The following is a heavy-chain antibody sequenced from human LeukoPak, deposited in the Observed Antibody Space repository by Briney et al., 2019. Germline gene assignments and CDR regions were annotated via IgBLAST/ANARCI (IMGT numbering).Heavy chain of an antibody. D-gene: IGHD3-22*01. V-gene: IGHV3-48*02. CDR3: ARGNCDSDTHSWFDP. J-gene: IGHJ5*02. CDR1: GFTFTIDS. CDR2: VSSSSSTI. Sequence: GGSLRLACAASGFTFTIDSMHWVREAPGKGVEWGSYVSSSSSTIYYADYVKGRFTISRDNAKRSLFMQMNSLRDEDTAVYYCARGNCDSDTHSWFDPWGQGTLVTVSS.